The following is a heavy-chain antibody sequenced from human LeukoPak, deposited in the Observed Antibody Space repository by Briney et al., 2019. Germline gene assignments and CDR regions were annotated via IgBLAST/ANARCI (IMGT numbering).Heavy chain of an antibody. CDR3: ARGRWYGFCDY. J-gene: IGHJ4*02. Sequence: LSCAASGFTFTNYWMRWVRQAPGKGLEWIGEINHSGSTNYNPSLKSRVTISVDTSKNQFSLKLSSVTAADTAVYYCARGRWYGFCDYWGQGTLVTVSS. CDR1: GFTFTNYW. V-gene: IGHV4-34*01. D-gene: IGHD3-3*01. CDR2: INHSGST.